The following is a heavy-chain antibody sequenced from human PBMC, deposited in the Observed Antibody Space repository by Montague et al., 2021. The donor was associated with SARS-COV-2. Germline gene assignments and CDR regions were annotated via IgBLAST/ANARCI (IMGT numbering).Heavy chain of an antibody. D-gene: IGHD1-26*01. CDR3: ARTNSGSYSGAFDI. CDR1: GFTFSSYA. Sequence: LRLPCAASGFTFSSYAMHWVRQAPGKGLEWVAVISYDGSNKYYADSVRGRFTISRDNSKNTLYLQMNSLRAEDTAVYYCARTNSGSYSGAFDIWGQGTMVTVSS. CDR2: ISYDGSNK. V-gene: IGHV3-30*04. J-gene: IGHJ3*02.